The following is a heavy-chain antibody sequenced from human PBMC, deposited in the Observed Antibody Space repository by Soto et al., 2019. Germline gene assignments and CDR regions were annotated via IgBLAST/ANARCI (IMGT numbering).Heavy chain of an antibody. CDR2: ISGSGGNS. V-gene: IGHV3-23*01. D-gene: IGHD2-15*01. Sequence: EVQLLESGGGLVQPGGSLRLSCVDSGFPFSAYAMSWVRQAQGKGLEWVSSISGSGGNSYYADSVKGRFTISRDNSKNTLYLQMNSLRDDDTAVYYCTKAGHCSGGTCQVAFDIWGQWTMVTVSS. J-gene: IGHJ3*02. CDR3: TKAGHCSGGTCQVAFDI. CDR1: GFPFSAYA.